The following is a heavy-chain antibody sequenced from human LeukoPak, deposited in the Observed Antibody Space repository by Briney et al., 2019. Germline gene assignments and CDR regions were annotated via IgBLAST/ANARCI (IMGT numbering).Heavy chain of an antibody. CDR2: ISSSSSYI. D-gene: IGHD3-16*02. Sequence: PGGSLRLSCAASGFTFSSYSMNWVRQAPGKGLEWVSSISSSSSYIYYADSVKGRFTISRDNAKNSLYLQMNSLRAEDTAVYYCARDGYYDYVWGSYRTNWFDPWGQGTLVTVSS. V-gene: IGHV3-21*01. J-gene: IGHJ5*02. CDR1: GFTFSSYS. CDR3: ARDGYYDYVWGSYRTNWFDP.